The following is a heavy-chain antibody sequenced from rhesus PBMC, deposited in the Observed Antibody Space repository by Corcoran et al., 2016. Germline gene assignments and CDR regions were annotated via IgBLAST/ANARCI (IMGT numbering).Heavy chain of an antibody. Sequence: EVQLVESGGGLVQPGGSLRLSCAASGFTFSSYCMSLVLQAPGKGLEWVSSISSASSYIYYADSVKGRFTISRDNAKNSLSLQMNSLRAEDTAVYYCTSEYCTSTTCYPWGPGVLVTVSS. CDR2: ISSASSYI. V-gene: IGHV3S16*01. D-gene: IGHD2-2*01. CDR3: TSEYCTSTTCYP. J-gene: IGHJ5-1*01. CDR1: GFTFSSYC.